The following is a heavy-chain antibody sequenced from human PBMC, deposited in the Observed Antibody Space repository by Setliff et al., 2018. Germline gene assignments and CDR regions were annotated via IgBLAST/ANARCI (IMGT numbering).Heavy chain of an antibody. V-gene: IGHV1-46*01. J-gene: IGHJ4*02. CDR1: GYSFTGYY. Sequence: ASVKVSCKASGYSFTGYYMHWVRQAPGQGLEWMGIIHTGGGSASYAQKFQGRVTMTSDTSTSTVYMEVNSVTSDDTAIYYCARGGMAAAGRKGVFEYWGQGTVGTVS. D-gene: IGHD6-13*01. CDR3: ARGGMAAAGRKGVFEY. CDR2: IHTGGGSA.